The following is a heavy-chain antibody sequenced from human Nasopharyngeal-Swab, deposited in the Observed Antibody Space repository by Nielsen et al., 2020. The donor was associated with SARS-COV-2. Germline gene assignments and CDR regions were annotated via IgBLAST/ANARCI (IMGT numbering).Heavy chain of an antibody. J-gene: IGHJ4*02. V-gene: IGHV3-30*18. CDR3: AKGNCSGGSCYLDC. Sequence: VRQMPGKGLEWVAVISYDGSNKYYADSVKGRFTISRDNSKNTLYLQMNSLRAEDTAVYYCAKGNCSGGSCYLDCWGQGTLVTVSS. D-gene: IGHD2-15*01. CDR2: ISYDGSNK.